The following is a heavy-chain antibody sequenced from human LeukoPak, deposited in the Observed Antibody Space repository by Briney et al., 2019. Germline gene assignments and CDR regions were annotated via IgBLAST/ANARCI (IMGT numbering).Heavy chain of an antibody. CDR1: GYTFTSYD. V-gene: IGHV1-18*01. Sequence: ASVKVSCKASGYTFTSYDISWLRQAPGQGLEWMGWISAYNGNTNYAQKLQGRVTMTTDTSTTTVYMELRSLRSDDTAVYYCARIAATSAGDAFDIWGQGTMVTVSS. CDR3: ARIAATSAGDAFDI. CDR2: ISAYNGNT. D-gene: IGHD6-25*01. J-gene: IGHJ3*02.